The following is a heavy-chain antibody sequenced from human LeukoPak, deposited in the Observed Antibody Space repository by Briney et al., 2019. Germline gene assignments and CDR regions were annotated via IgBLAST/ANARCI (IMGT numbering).Heavy chain of an antibody. V-gene: IGHV4-34*01. CDR1: GGSFSGYY. J-gene: IGHJ5*02. CDR3: ARAGRPWFGKNWFDP. D-gene: IGHD3-10*01. CDR2: INHSGST. Sequence: PSETLSLTCAVYGGSFSGYYWSWIRQPPGKGLEWIGEINHSGSTNYNPSLKSRVTISVDTSKNQFSLKLSSVTAADTAVYYCARAGRPWFGKNWFDPWGQGTLVTVSS.